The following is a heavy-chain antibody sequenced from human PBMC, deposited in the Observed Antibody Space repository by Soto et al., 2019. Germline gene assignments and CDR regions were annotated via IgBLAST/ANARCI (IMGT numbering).Heavy chain of an antibody. Sequence: ASVKVSCKASGYIFINYGITWVRQAPGQGLEWMGWISGYNGNTKYADNLQGRVTMTTDTSTTTAYMELRSLRSDDTAVYYCARDEVPAANWLDRWGQGTLVTVPQ. V-gene: IGHV1-18*01. CDR2: ISGYNGNT. D-gene: IGHD2-2*01. CDR1: GYIFINYG. J-gene: IGHJ5*02. CDR3: ARDEVPAANWLDR.